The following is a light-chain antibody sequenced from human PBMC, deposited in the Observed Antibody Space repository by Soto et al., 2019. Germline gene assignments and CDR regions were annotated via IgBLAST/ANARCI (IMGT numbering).Light chain of an antibody. Sequence: QSALTQPASVSGSPGQSITISCTGTSSDVGGYNYVSWYQQQPGKAPKLMIYEVSNRPSGVSNRFSGSKSGKTASLTISGLQAEDESDYYCTSYTSSSTWVFGGGTKLTVL. CDR2: EVS. J-gene: IGLJ3*02. V-gene: IGLV2-14*01. CDR3: TSYTSSSTWV. CDR1: SSDVGGYNY.